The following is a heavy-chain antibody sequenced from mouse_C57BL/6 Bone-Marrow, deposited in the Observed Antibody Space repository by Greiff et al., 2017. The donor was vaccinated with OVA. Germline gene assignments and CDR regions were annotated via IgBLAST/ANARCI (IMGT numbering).Heavy chain of an antibody. Sequence: VKLMESGAELVKPGASVKMSCKASGYTFTTYPIEWMKQNHGKSLEWIGNFHPYNDDTKYNEKFKSKATLTVEKSSSTVYLELSRLTSDDSAVYYCARRGIYDGYSYWYFDVWGTGTTVTVSS. J-gene: IGHJ1*03. CDR1: GYTFTTYP. CDR3: ARRGIYDGYSYWYFDV. V-gene: IGHV1-47*01. CDR2: FHPYNDDT. D-gene: IGHD2-3*01.